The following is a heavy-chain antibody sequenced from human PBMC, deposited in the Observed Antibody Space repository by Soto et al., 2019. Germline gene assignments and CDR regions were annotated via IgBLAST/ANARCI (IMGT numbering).Heavy chain of an antibody. CDR1: GFSFSSYG. V-gene: IGHV3-30*18. CDR3: AKDLSEMATIQWLDS. CDR2: ILYEGSKK. Sequence: GGSLRLSCAATGFSFSSYGMHWVRQAPGKGLEWVAVILYEGSKKYYADSVKGRFTISRDNSKNTLYLQMNSLGGEDTAVYYCAKDLSEMATIQWLDSWGQGTLVTVSS. J-gene: IGHJ5*01.